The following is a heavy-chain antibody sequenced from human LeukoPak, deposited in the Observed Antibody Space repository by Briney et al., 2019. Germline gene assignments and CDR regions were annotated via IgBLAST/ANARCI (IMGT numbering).Heavy chain of an antibody. CDR2: IYYSEST. CDR1: GGSITSGDYY. V-gene: IGHV4-30-4*01. D-gene: IGHD2-15*01. CDR3: ARMVAATNWFDP. Sequence: SETLSLTCTVSGGSITSGDYYWSWIRQPPGKGLEWIGYIYYSESTYYNPSLKSRVTFSVDISKNHFSLKLTSVTAADTAVYYCARMVAATNWFDPWGRGTLVTVSS. J-gene: IGHJ5*02.